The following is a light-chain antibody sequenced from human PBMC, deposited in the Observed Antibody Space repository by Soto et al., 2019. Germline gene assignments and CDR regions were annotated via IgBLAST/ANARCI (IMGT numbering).Light chain of an antibody. CDR1: NSNIGSNT. V-gene: IGLV1-44*01. CDR2: NND. J-gene: IGLJ3*02. Sequence: QAVVTQAPSASGTPGQRVTISCSGSNSNIGSNTVSWYQQVPGTAPKVLIYNNDQRPSGVPDRLSGSKSGTSASLTVSGLQAEDEADYYCSSYAASNNFYFVFGGGTKLTVL. CDR3: SSYAASNNFYFV.